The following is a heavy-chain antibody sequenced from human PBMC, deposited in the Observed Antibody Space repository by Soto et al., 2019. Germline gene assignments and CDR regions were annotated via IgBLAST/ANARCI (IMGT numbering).Heavy chain of an antibody. Sequence: SETLSLTCAVSFTSISSNNWWSWVRQPPGKGMEWIGDIYQSGTANYNPSLKSRVLMSIDTSKNHFSLKLSSVTAADTAVYYCARVFGIFGVVYGMDVWGQGTTVS. CDR3: ARVFGIFGVVYGMDV. CDR2: IYQSGTA. CDR1: FTSISSNNW. J-gene: IGHJ6*02. V-gene: IGHV4-4*02. D-gene: IGHD3-3*01.